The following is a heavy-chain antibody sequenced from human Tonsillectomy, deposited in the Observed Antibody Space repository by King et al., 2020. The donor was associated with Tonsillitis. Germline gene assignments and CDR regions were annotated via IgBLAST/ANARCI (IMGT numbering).Heavy chain of an antibody. D-gene: IGHD2-2*02. J-gene: IGHJ4*02. CDR3: ARAEGVVLPSSIHS. V-gene: IGHV4-31*11. CDR2: IYYTGSS. CDR1: GASISSAGYY. Sequence: QLQESGPGLVKPSQTLSLTCAVSGASISSAGYYWSWIRQHPGKGLEWIGYIYYTGSSYYNPSLKSRVSISLDMSNNNFSLRLSSVTAADTALYYCARAEGVVLPSSIHSWGQGTLVTVSS.